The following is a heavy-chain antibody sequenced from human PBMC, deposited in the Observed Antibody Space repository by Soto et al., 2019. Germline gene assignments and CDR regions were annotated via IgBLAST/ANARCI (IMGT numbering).Heavy chain of an antibody. CDR1: GGSISSYY. CDR3: AREGCGGDCYSFDY. Sequence: PSETLSLTCTVSGGSISSYYWSWIRQPPGKGLEWIGYIYYSGSTNYNPSLKSRVTISVDTSKNQFSLKLSSVTAADTAVYYCAREGCGGDCYSFDYWGQGTLVTVSS. D-gene: IGHD2-21*02. V-gene: IGHV4-59*01. J-gene: IGHJ4*02. CDR2: IYYSGST.